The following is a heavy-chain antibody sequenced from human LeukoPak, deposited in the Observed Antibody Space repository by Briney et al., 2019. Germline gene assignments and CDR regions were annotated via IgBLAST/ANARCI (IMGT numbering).Heavy chain of an antibody. V-gene: IGHV3-66*01. Sequence: PGGSLRLSCAASGFTVSSNYMSWVRQAPGKGLEWVAVIYSGDSTYYADSVKGRFAISRDNTKNTLNLQMNSLRVEDTAVYYCARGREGYSSGQGDYWGQGTLVTVSS. CDR2: IYSGDST. CDR1: GFTVSSNY. J-gene: IGHJ4*02. CDR3: ARGREGYSSGQGDY. D-gene: IGHD6-19*01.